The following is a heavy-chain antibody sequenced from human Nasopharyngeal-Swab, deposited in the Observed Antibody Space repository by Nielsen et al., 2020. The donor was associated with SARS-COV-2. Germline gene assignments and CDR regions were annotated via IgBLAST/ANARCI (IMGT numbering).Heavy chain of an antibody. J-gene: IGHJ3*02. CDR3: AKRDKLQHLDAFDI. V-gene: IGHV4-61*02. D-gene: IGHD6-13*01. Sequence: SETLSLTCTVSGGSISSGSYYWSWIRQPAGKGLEWIGRIYTSGSTNYSPSLKSRVTISVDTSKNQFTLKLSSVTAADTAVYYCAKRDKLQHLDAFDIWGQGTVVTVSS. CDR1: GGSISSGSYY. CDR2: IYTSGST.